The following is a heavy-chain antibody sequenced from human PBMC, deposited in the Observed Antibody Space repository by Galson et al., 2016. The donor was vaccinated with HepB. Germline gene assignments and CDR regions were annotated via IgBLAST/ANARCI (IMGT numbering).Heavy chain of an antibody. D-gene: IGHD1-20*01. CDR1: GFNFNMYW. V-gene: IGHV3-7*01. CDR3: ARAHNYAVV. CDR2: IKRDGSER. J-gene: IGHJ6*02. Sequence: SLRLSCAASGFNFNMYWMSWVRQAPGKGLEWVANIKRDGSERYYVDSVKGRFTISRDNAKNSLYLQMNSLRAEDTAVYYCARAHNYAVVWGQGTTVTVSS.